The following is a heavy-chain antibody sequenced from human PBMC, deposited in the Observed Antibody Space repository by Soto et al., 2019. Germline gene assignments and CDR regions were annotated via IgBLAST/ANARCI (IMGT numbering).Heavy chain of an antibody. V-gene: IGHV3-23*01. Sequence: GGSLRLSCAASGFTFSSYVMSWVRQAPGKGLEWVSTISSNGGTTWYADSVKGRFTISRDNSKNTLYLQVNSLRAEDTAVYYCAAPITTFFYYYMDVWGKGTTVTVSS. CDR1: GFTFSSYV. D-gene: IGHD4-4*01. CDR3: AAPITTFFYYYMDV. J-gene: IGHJ6*03. CDR2: ISSNGGTT.